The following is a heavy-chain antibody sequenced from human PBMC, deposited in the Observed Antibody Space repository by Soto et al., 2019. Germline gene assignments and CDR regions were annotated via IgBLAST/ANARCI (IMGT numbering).Heavy chain of an antibody. D-gene: IGHD5-18*01. V-gene: IGHV4-61*01. CDR3: ARERVDTAMGEVDY. CDR1: GGSVSSGSYY. Sequence: SETLSLTCTVSGGSVSSGSYYWSWIRQPPGKGLEWIGYIYYSGSTNYNPSLKSRVTISVDTSKNQFSLKLSSVTAADTAVYYWARERVDTAMGEVDYWGQGTLVTVSS. CDR2: IYYSGST. J-gene: IGHJ4*02.